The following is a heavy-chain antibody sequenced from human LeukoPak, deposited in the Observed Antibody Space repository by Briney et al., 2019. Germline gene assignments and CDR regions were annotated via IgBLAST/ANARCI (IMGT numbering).Heavy chain of an antibody. CDR3: ARLVRDTATGYWYFDL. D-gene: IGHD5-18*01. CDR1: GDSINSYY. Sequence: SETLSLTCTVSGDSINSYYWAWIRQPPGKGLEWIGYIHYSGDTNYKSSLKSRVTISVDTSRNQFSLKLNSVTAADTAVYYCARLVRDTATGYWYFDLWGRGTLVTVSS. V-gene: IGHV4-59*01. J-gene: IGHJ2*01. CDR2: IHYSGDT.